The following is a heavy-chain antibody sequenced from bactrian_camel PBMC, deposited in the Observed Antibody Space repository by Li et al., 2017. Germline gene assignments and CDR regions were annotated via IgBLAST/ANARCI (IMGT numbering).Heavy chain of an antibody. V-gene: IGHV3S40*01. CDR2: INTGSSTT. CDR1: GYTDSSNC. J-gene: IGHJ4*01. CDR3: AASPRRRWYPCSQSSSAYNN. D-gene: IGHD6*01. Sequence: VQLVESGGGSVQVGGSLRLSCAASGYTDSSNCMGWFRQAPGKEREWVSSINTGSSTTYYADSVSGRFTISQGNAKNTVYLQMNSLRPEDTGTYYCAASPRRRWYPCSQSSSAYNNWGQGTQVTVS.